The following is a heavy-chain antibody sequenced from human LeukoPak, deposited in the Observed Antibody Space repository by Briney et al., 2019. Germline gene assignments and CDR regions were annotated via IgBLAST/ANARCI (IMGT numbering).Heavy chain of an antibody. J-gene: IGHJ4*02. D-gene: IGHD2-21*01. Sequence: GGSLRLSCAASGFTFSSYGMHWVRQAPGKGLEWVAVISYDGSNKYYADSVKGRFTISRDNSKNTLYLQMNSLRAEDTAVYYCAKDRHTHTIEYYFDYWGQGTLVTVSS. V-gene: IGHV3-30*18. CDR3: AKDRHTHTIEYYFDY. CDR1: GFTFSSYG. CDR2: ISYDGSNK.